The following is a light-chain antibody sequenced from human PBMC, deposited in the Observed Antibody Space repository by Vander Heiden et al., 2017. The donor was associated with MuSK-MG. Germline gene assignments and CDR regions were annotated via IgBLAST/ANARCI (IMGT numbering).Light chain of an antibody. J-gene: IGKJ5*01. Sequence: EIVMTQSPATLSVSPGRRATLSCRASQSVSSNVAWYQQKPGQAPRLLIYGASTRATGIPARFSGRGSGTEFTLTISSRQSEDFAVYYCQQENNCPITFGQGTLLDIK. CDR3: QQENNCPIT. CDR1: QSVSSN. V-gene: IGKV3-15*01. CDR2: GAS.